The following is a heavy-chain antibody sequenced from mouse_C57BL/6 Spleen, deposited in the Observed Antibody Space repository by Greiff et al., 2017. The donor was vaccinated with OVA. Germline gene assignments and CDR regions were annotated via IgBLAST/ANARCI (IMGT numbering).Heavy chain of an antibody. D-gene: IGHD3-1*01. CDR2: IHPNSGST. CDR3: ARSGGSRNAMDY. V-gene: IGHV1-64*01. J-gene: IGHJ4*01. CDR1: GYTFTSYW. Sequence: QVQLQQPGAELVKPGASVKLSCKASGYTFTSYWMHWMKQRPGQGLEWIGMIHPNSGSTNYNEKFKSKATLTVDKSSSTAYMQLSSLTSEDSAVYYCARSGGSRNAMDYWGQGTSVTVSS.